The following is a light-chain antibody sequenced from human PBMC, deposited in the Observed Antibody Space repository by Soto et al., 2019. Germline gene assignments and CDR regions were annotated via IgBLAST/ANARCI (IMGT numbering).Light chain of an antibody. Sequence: DIQMTQSPSSLSASVGDRVTITCRASQSISNYLNWYQQKPGKAPNLLIYDASSLQSGVPSRFSGSGSGTDFTLTISRLEPEDFAVYYCQQYGSSPWTFGQGTKVDIK. CDR3: QQYGSSPWT. CDR2: DAS. J-gene: IGKJ1*01. V-gene: IGKV1-39*01. CDR1: QSISNY.